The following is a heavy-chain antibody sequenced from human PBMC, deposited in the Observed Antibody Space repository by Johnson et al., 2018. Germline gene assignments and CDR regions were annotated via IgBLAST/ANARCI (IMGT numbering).Heavy chain of an antibody. CDR3: TSRRSSSCERRDV. V-gene: IGHV3-73*02. CDR1: GFTFSGSA. CDR2: IRSKAKSYAT. Sequence: VQLQESGGGLVQPGGSLKLSCAASGFTFSGSAMHWVRQASGKGLEWVGRIRSKAKSYATAYAASVKGRLTIARDDAKNTAYLQMNSLKTEDTAVYYCTSRRSSSCERRDVWGQGTTVTVSS. D-gene: IGHD6-13*01. J-gene: IGHJ6*02.